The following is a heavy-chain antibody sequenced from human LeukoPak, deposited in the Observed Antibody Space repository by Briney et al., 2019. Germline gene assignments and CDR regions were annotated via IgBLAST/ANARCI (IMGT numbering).Heavy chain of an antibody. V-gene: IGHV3-9*01. D-gene: IGHD3-3*01. Sequence: GRSLRLSCAASGFTFDDYTMHWVRQAPGKGLEWVSGISWNSDRIGYADSVKGRFINSRDNAKNSLYLQMNSLRAEDTALYYCAKDIYRADYDFWSGYDYWGQGTLVTVSS. J-gene: IGHJ4*02. CDR3: AKDIYRADYDFWSGYDY. CDR2: ISWNSDRI. CDR1: GFTFDDYT.